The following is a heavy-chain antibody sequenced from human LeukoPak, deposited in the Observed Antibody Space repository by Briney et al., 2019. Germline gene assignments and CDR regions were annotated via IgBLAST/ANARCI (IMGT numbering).Heavy chain of an antibody. Sequence: GRSLRLSCAASGFTFSSYGMHWVRQALGKGLEWVAVIWYDASNRYYADSVKGRFTISRDNSKNTLYLQMNSLRAEDTAVYFCARDLAAAATWFDPWGQGTLVTVSS. CDR3: ARDLAAAATWFDP. V-gene: IGHV3-33*01. CDR1: GFTFSSYG. CDR2: IWYDASNR. D-gene: IGHD6-13*01. J-gene: IGHJ5*02.